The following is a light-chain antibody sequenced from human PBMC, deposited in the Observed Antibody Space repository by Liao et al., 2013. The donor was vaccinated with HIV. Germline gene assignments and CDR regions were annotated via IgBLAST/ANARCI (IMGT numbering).Light chain of an antibody. CDR2: YDT. Sequence: SYVLTQPPSVSVAPGKTATITCGGNNIGGKSVHWYQQKPGQAPVLVIYYDTDRPIGIPERFSGSNSGNTGTLTISGTQPMDEGDYYCQVWDSGTGVFGTGTKVTV. CDR1: NIGGKS. CDR3: QVWDSGTGV. J-gene: IGLJ1*01. V-gene: IGLV3-21*01.